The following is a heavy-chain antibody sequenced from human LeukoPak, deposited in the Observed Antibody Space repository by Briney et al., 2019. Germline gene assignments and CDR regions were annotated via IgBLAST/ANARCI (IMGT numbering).Heavy chain of an antibody. J-gene: IGHJ4*02. D-gene: IGHD2-21*02. CDR2: IYYSGST. V-gene: IGHV4-59*01. CDR1: GGSISSYH. CDR3: ARDCGGDCYGSFDY. Sequence: SETLSLTCTVSGGSISSYHWSWIRQPPGKGLEWIGYIYYSGSTNYNPSLKSRVTISVDTSKNQFSLKLSSVTAADTAVYYCARDCGGDCYGSFDYWGQGTLVTVSS.